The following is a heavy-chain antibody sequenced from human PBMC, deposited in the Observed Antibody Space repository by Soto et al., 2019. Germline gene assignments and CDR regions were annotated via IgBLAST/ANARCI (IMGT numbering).Heavy chain of an antibody. CDR2: ISWNSGSR. V-gene: IGHV3-9*01. CDR3: AKSWGVFGSASFFDH. D-gene: IGHD6-6*01. CDR1: GFTLEDYA. Sequence: EVQLEESGGGLVQPGRSLRLACAASGFTLEDYAMHWVRQAPGKGLEWVSGISWNSGSRGYADSVKGRFTISRDNAKNSLYLQMNSLRDEDTALYYCAKSWGVFGSASFFDHWGEGTLVTVSS. J-gene: IGHJ4*02.